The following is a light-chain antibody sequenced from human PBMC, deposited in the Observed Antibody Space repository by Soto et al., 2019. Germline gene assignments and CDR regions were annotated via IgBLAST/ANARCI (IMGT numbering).Light chain of an antibody. CDR1: HSVGGL. Sequence: EIVLTQSPATLSLSPGDRATLSCRASHSVGGLLAWYQQKPGQAPRLLIYFASNRATGIPDRFSGSGSGTDFTLTIDSLEPEDFALFYCQQRSSWPWTFGQGTRVEIK. J-gene: IGKJ1*01. V-gene: IGKV3-11*01. CDR2: FAS. CDR3: QQRSSWPWT.